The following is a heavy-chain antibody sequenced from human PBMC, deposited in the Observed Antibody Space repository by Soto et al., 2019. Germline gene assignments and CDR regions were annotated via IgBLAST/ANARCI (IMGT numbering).Heavy chain of an antibody. CDR2: IYYSGST. CDR1: GGSISSYY. CDR3: ARGRYYDSSGYYFYYFDY. D-gene: IGHD3-22*01. Sequence: SETLSLTCTVSGGSISSYYWSWIRQPPGKGLEWIGYIYYSGSTNYNPSLKSRVTISVDTSKNQFSLKLSSVTAADTAVYYCARGRYYDSSGYYFYYFDYWGQGTLVTSPQ. J-gene: IGHJ4*02. V-gene: IGHV4-59*01.